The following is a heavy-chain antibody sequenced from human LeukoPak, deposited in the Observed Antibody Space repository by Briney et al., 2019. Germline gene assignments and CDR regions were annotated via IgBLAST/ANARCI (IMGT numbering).Heavy chain of an antibody. CDR1: GGSFSGYY. CDR2: INHSGST. V-gene: IGHV4-34*01. D-gene: IGHD2-21*01. J-gene: IGHJ6*03. Sequence: SETLSLTCAVYGGSFSGYYWSWIRQPPGKGLEWIGEINHSGSTNYNPSLKSRVTISVDTSKNQFSLKLSSVTAADTAVYYCARTRAILYYYYYRDVGGKGPTVTVSS. CDR3: ARTRAILYYYYYRDV.